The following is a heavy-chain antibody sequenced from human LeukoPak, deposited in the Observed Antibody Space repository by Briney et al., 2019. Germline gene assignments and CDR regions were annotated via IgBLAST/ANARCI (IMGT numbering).Heavy chain of an antibody. J-gene: IGHJ5*02. V-gene: IGHV4-31*03. Sequence: PSQTLTLTCNVSGGSISSCGYYWSWIPQPPGKGLEWIGYIFYSGSTYYNPSIKSRITISVDSSNKQFSLKLSSVTAADTAVYYCAREDRVAAGATSWFDPWGQGTLVTVSS. CDR1: GGSISSCGYY. CDR3: AREDRVAAGATSWFDP. D-gene: IGHD6-13*01. CDR2: IFYSGST.